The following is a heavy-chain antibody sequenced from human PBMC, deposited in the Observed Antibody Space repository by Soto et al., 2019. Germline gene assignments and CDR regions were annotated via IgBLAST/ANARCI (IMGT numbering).Heavy chain of an antibody. CDR2: INAGNGNT. J-gene: IGHJ6*02. CDR1: GSTFTSYA. Sequence: QVQLVQSGAEVKKPGASVKVSCKASGSTFTSYAMHWVRQAPGQRLEWMGWINAGNGNTKYSQKFQGRVTITRDTSASTSYMELSSLRSDDTSVHYCARGHIVVVPAALGYYYYGMDVWGQGTTVTVSS. D-gene: IGHD2-2*01. V-gene: IGHV1-3*01. CDR3: ARGHIVVVPAALGYYYYGMDV.